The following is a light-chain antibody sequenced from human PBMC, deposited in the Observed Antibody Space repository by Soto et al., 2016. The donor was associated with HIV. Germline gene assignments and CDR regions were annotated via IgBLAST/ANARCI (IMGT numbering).Light chain of an antibody. CDR3: QQYYSFPYT. V-gene: IGKV1-39*01. J-gene: IGKJ2*01. CDR2: AAS. CDR1: QSISSY. Sequence: DIQMTQSPSFLSASVGDRVTITCRASQSISSYLNWYQQKPGKAPKLLIYAASSLQSGVPSRFSGSGSGTDFTLTISSLQPEDFATYYCQQYYSFPYTFGRGTKLEIK.